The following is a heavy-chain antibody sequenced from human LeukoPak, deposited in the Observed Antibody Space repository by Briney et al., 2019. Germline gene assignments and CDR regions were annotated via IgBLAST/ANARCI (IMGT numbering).Heavy chain of an antibody. Sequence: SVKVSCKASGGTFSSYAISWVRQAPGQGLEWMGGIIPIFGTANYAQKFQGRVTITADESTSTAYMELSSLRSEDTAVYYCARTLPTYSSAFANWFDPWGQGTLVTVSS. J-gene: IGHJ5*02. CDR1: GGTFSSYA. V-gene: IGHV1-69*13. CDR3: ARTLPTYSSAFANWFDP. CDR2: IIPIFGTA. D-gene: IGHD6-25*01.